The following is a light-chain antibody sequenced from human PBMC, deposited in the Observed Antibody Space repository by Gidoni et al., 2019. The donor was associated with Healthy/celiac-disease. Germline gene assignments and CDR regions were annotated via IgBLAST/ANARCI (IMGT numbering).Light chain of an antibody. V-gene: IGKV1-33*01. CDR3: QQYDNLPSIT. J-gene: IGKJ5*01. Sequence: DIQMTQSPSSLSASVGDRVTITCQASQDISNYLNWYQQKPGKAPKLLIYDASNLETGVPSRFSGSGSGTDFTFTISSLQPEDIATYYCQQYDNLPSITFXQXTRLEIK. CDR1: QDISNY. CDR2: DAS.